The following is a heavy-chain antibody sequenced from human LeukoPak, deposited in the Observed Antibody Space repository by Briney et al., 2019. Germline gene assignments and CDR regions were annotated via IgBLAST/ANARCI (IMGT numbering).Heavy chain of an antibody. J-gene: IGHJ6*02. CDR2: VTYDGSKA. CDR3: AKDQRTMTRRMDV. Sequence: GGSLRLSCAASGFTFSSYAMHWVRQAPGKGLEWLGVVTYDGSKAFYADSVKGRLTISRDNSKNTLYLQMNTLRVEDRAVYFCAKDQRTMTRRMDVWGQGTAVIVSS. CDR1: GFTFSSYA. D-gene: IGHD2-2*01. V-gene: IGHV3-30*18.